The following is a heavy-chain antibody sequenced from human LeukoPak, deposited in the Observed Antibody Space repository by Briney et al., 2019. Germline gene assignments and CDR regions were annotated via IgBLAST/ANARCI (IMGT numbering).Heavy chain of an antibody. CDR2: IYTSGST. Sequence: SETLSLTCTVSGGSISSYYWSWIRQPAGKGLEWIGRIYTSGSTNYNPSLKSRVTMSVDTSKNQFSLKLSPVTAADTAVYYCARDGFVRYSYGYWFDPWGQGTLVTVSS. CDR3: ARDGFVRYSYGYWFDP. D-gene: IGHD5-18*01. CDR1: GGSISSYY. V-gene: IGHV4-4*07. J-gene: IGHJ5*02.